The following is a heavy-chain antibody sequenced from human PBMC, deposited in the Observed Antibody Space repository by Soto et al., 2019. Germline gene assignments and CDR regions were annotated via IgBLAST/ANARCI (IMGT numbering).Heavy chain of an antibody. CDR1: GGSVSSGSYY. CDR3: ARSGSPSSGLYYDSSGPDAFDI. CDR2: IYYSGST. V-gene: IGHV4-61*01. Sequence: PSETLSLTCTVSGGSVSSGSYYWSWIRQPPGKGLEWIGYIYYSGSTNYNPSLKSRVTISVDTSKNQFSLKLSSVTAADTAVYYCARSGSPSSGLYYDSSGPDAFDIWGQGTMVTVSS. J-gene: IGHJ3*02. D-gene: IGHD3-22*01.